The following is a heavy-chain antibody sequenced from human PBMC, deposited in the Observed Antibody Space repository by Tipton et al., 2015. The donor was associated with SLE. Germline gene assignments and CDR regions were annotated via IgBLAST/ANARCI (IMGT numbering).Heavy chain of an antibody. J-gene: IGHJ4*02. CDR2: IYHSGST. V-gene: IGHV4-38-2*01. Sequence: TLSLTCAVSGYSLSSGYYWGWIRQPPGEGLEWIGSIYHSGSTYYNPSLKSRFTISVDTSKNQFSLNLNSVTAADTAVYYCASEHGDSPRVEYWGQGTLVTVSS. CDR3: ASEHGDSPRVEY. CDR1: GYSLSSGYY. D-gene: IGHD4-17*01.